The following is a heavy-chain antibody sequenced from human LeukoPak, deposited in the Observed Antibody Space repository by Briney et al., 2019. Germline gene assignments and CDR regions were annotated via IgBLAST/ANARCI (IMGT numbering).Heavy chain of an antibody. J-gene: IGHJ4*02. CDR1: GYSFTSYW. Sequence: GESLKISCQGSGYSFTSYWIGWVRQMPGKGLEWMGIIYPANSDTRYNPSFKGQVTISADKSISTAYLQWSNLKASDTAMYYCARPHFYASGSPYYIDYWGQGTLVTVSS. V-gene: IGHV5-51*01. CDR2: IYPANSDT. CDR3: ARPHFYASGSPYYIDY. D-gene: IGHD3-10*01.